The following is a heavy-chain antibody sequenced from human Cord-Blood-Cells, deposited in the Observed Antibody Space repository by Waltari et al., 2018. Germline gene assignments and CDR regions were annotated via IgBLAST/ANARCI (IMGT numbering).Heavy chain of an antibody. CDR1: GGSFSGYY. V-gene: IGHV4-34*01. Sequence: QVQLQQWGAGLLKPSETLSLTCAVYGGSFSGYYWSWIRQPPGKGLEWIGEINHSGRTNYNPSLKSRVTISVDTSKNQFSLKLSSVTAADTAVYYCNGLMTCGGDCYFDYWGQGTLVTVSS. CDR3: NGLMTCGGDCYFDY. J-gene: IGHJ4*02. CDR2: INHSGRT. D-gene: IGHD2-21*01.